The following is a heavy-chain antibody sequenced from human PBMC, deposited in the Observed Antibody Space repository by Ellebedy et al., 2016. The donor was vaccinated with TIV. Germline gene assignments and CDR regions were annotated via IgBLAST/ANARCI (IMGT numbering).Heavy chain of an antibody. J-gene: IGHJ5*02. V-gene: IGHV1-2*02. CDR2: INPNSGDT. Sequence: AASVKVSCKASGYIFTGYYMHWVRQAPGQGLEWMGWINPNSGDTSYAQKFQSRVTMTRDTSTSTAYMELSGLRSDDTAVYYCARVSGISVIGGNWFDPWGQGTLVTVSS. CDR1: GYIFTGYY. D-gene: IGHD4-23*01. CDR3: ARVSGISVIGGNWFDP.